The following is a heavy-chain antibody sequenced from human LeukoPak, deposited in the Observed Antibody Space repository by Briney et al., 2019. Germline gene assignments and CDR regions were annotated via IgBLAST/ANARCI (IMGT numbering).Heavy chain of an antibody. CDR1: GGTFSSYA. J-gene: IGHJ4*02. V-gene: IGHV1-69*05. CDR2: IIPIFGTA. CDR3: AREAVEMATGPLDY. Sequence: SVKVSCRASGGTFSSYAISWVRQAPGQGLEWMGGIIPIFGTANYAQKFQGRVTITTDESTSSAYMELSSLRSEDTAVYYCAREAVEMATGPLDYWGQGTLVTVSS. D-gene: IGHD5-24*01.